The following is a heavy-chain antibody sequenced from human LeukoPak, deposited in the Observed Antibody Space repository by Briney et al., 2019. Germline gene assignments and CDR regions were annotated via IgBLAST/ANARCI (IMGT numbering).Heavy chain of an antibody. Sequence: GGSLRLSCAASGFTFSSYGMHWVRQAPGKGLEWVAVIWYDGSNKYYAGSVKGRFTISRDNSKNTLYLQMNSLRAEDTAVYYCAKSDYGDHDWYFDLWGRGTLVTVSS. CDR2: IWYDGSNK. J-gene: IGHJ2*01. V-gene: IGHV3-33*06. CDR3: AKSDYGDHDWYFDL. CDR1: GFTFSSYG. D-gene: IGHD4-17*01.